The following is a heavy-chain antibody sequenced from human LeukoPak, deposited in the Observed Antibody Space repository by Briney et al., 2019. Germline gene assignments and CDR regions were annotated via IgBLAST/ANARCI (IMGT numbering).Heavy chain of an antibody. CDR2: IKQDGSEK. V-gene: IGHV3-7*01. CDR1: GFTFSSYW. J-gene: IGHJ6*02. D-gene: IGHD5-12*01. CDR3: ARARAKSSGYGYYYYYGMDV. Sequence: GGSLRLSCAASGFTFSSYWMSWVRQAPGKGLEWVANIKQDGSEKYYVDSVKGRFTISRDNAKNSLYLQMNSLRAEDTAVYYCARARAKSSGYGYYYYYGMDVWGQGTTVTVSS.